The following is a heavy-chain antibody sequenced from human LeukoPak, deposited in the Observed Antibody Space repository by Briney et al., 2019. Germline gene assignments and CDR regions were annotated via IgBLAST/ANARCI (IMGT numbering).Heavy chain of an antibody. CDR2: ISTYNGST. D-gene: IGHD1-1*01. V-gene: IGHV1-18*04. CDR3: ARDVPGSIGTTARFDP. J-gene: IGHJ5*02. Sequence: ASVKVSCKSSGYTSSSYGISWMRQAPGQGPEWMGWISTYNGSTNYAQKFQGRVTMTTDTSTSTAYMELRSLRSDDTAVYYCARDVPGSIGTTARFDPWGQGTLVTVSS. CDR1: GYTSSSYG.